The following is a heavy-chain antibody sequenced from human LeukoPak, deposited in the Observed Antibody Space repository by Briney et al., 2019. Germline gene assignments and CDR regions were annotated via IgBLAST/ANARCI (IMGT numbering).Heavy chain of an antibody. CDR3: ARDTCYGSGSYYNECYFDY. Sequence: ASVKVSCKASGYTFTSYGLSWVRQAPGQGLEWMGWISAYNGNTHYAQNLQGRVTMTTDTSTSTAYMELRSLRSDDTAVYYCARDTCYGSGSYYNECYFDYWGQGTLVTVSS. D-gene: IGHD3-10*01. CDR1: GYTFTSYG. J-gene: IGHJ4*02. CDR2: ISAYNGNT. V-gene: IGHV1-18*01.